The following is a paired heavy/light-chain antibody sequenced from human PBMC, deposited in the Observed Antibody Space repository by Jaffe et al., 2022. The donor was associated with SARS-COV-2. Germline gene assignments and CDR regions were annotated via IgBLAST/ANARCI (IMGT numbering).Heavy chain of an antibody. CDR1: GFTFNNYW. Sequence: EVLLVETGGGLVQPGGSLRLSCAASGFTFNNYWLSWVRQAPGKGLEWVANIKEDGSKKFYVDSVKGRFTISRDNAENLLYLQMNSLRAEDTAVYYCATDGYGGYFQDWGQGTLVTVSS. V-gene: IGHV3-7*01. J-gene: IGHJ1*01. CDR3: ATDGYGGYFQD. CDR2: IKEDGSKK. D-gene: IGHD4-17*01.
Light chain of an antibody. CDR2: LNTDGTY. J-gene: IGLJ2*01. V-gene: IGLV4-69*01. CDR3: QTWGTGIQKV. CDR1: SGHSRYA. Sequence: QLVVTQSPSASASLGASVKLTCTLSSGHSRYAIAWHQQQPDKGPRYLLRLNTDGTYNKGAGIPDRFSGSTSGAERYLIISSLQSEDEADYYCQTWGTGIQKVFGGGTRLTVL.